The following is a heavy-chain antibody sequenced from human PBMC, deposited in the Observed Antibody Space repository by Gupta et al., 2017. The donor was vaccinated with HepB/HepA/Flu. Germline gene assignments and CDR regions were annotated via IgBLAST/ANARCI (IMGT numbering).Heavy chain of an antibody. CDR3: ARDNEVAAAGTGGYYYGMDV. J-gene: IGHJ6*02. CDR1: GGSISSGGYY. V-gene: IGHV4-31*03. D-gene: IGHD6-13*01. CDR2: IYYSGST. Sequence: QVQLQESGPGLVKPSQTLSLPCPVSGGSISSGGYYWSWIRQHPGKGLEWIGYIYYSGSTYYNPSLKSRVTISVDTSKNQFSLKLSSVTAADTAVYYCARDNEVAAAGTGGYYYGMDVWGQGTTVTVSS.